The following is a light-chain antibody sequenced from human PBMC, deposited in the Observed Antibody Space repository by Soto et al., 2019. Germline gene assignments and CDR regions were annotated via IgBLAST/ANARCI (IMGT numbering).Light chain of an antibody. J-gene: IGKJ5*01. Sequence: EIVLTQSPGTLSLSPGERATLSCRASQSVTSSYLAWYQQKPGQAPRPLIYGASSRATGIPDRFSGSGSGTDFTLTIIRLEPEDFAVYYCQQYGSSPITFGQGTRLEIK. CDR1: QSVTSSY. CDR2: GAS. V-gene: IGKV3-20*01. CDR3: QQYGSSPIT.